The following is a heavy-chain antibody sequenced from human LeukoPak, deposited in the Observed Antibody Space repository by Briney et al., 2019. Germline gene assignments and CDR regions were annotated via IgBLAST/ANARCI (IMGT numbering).Heavy chain of an antibody. CDR1: GGTFSSYG. D-gene: IGHD3-10*01. CDR2: IIPIFGTA. CDR3: ARDRAPAGEGFGDKLPYDY. Sequence: ASVKVSCKASGGTFSSYGISWVRQAPGQGLEWMGGIIPIFGTANYAQKFQGRVTITADESTSTAYMELSSLRSEDTAVYYCARDRAPAGEGFGDKLPYDYWGQGTLVTVSS. V-gene: IGHV1-69*13. J-gene: IGHJ4*02.